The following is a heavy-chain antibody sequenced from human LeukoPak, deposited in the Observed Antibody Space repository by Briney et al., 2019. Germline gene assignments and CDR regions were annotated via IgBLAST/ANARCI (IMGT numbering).Heavy chain of an antibody. J-gene: IGHJ4*02. CDR1: GFTFSSYA. CDR3: AKAGSGWFFDY. D-gene: IGHD6-19*01. Sequence: GGSLRLSCAASGFTFSSYAMSWVRQAPGKGLEWVSAISGSGGSTYYADSVKGRFTIPRDNSKNTLYLQMNSLRAEDAAVYYCAKAGSGWFFDYWGQGTLVTVSS. CDR2: ISGSGGST. V-gene: IGHV3-23*01.